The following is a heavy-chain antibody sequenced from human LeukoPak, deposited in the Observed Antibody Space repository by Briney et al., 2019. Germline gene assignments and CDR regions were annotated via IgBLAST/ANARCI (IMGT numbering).Heavy chain of an antibody. CDR2: INPNSGGT. D-gene: IGHD3-10*01. CDR3: ARADNYYGSGSWYYMDV. CDR1: GYTFTSYG. Sequence: ASVKVSCKASGYTFTSYGINWVRQAPGQGLEWMGWINPNSGGTNYAQKFQGRVTMTRDTSISTAYMELSRLRSDDTAVYYCARADNYYGSGSWYYMDVWGKGTTVTISS. J-gene: IGHJ6*03. V-gene: IGHV1-2*02.